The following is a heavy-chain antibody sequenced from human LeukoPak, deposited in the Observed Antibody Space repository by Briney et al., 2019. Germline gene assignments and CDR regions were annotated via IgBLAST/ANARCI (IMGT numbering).Heavy chain of an antibody. D-gene: IGHD3/OR15-3a*01. CDR1: GFTFSSYW. V-gene: IGHV3-7*01. CDR3: ASRPIGIDNFWTPFDY. J-gene: IGHJ4*02. CDR2: IKQDGSEK. Sequence: PGGSLRLSCAASGFTFSSYWMSWVRQAPGKGLEWVANIKQDGSEKYYVDSVKGRFTISRDNAKNSLYLQMNSLRAEDTAVYYCASRPIGIDNFWTPFDYWGQGTLVTVSS.